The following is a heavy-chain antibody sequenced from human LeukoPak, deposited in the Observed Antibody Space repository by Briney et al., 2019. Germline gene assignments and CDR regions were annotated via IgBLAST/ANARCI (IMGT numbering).Heavy chain of an antibody. D-gene: IGHD6-6*01. V-gene: IGHV4-31*03. CDR3: ASGIAAHIDY. CDR1: GGSISSGGYY. J-gene: IGHJ4*02. CDR2: IYYSGST. Sequence: SQTLSLTCTVSGGSISSGGYYWSWIRQHPGKGLEWIGYIYYSGSTYYNPSLKSRVTISVDTSKNQFSLKLSSVTAADTAVYYCASGIAAHIDYWGQGTLVAVSS.